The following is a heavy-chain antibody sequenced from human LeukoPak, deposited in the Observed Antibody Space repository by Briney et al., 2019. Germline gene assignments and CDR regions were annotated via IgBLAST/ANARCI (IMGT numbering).Heavy chain of an antibody. Sequence: PGGSLRLSCSASGFTFSSYAMHWVRQAPRKGLEYVSAISSNGGSTYYADSVKGRFTISRDNSKNTLYLQMSSLRAEDTAVYYCVKDGPGYCSGGSCYDALFDYWGQGTLVTVSS. J-gene: IGHJ4*02. CDR3: VKDGPGYCSGGSCYDALFDY. D-gene: IGHD2-15*01. CDR2: ISSNGGST. CDR1: GFTFSSYA. V-gene: IGHV3-64D*06.